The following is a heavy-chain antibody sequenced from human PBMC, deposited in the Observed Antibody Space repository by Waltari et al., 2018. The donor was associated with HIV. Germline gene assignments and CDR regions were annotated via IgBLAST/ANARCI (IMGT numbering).Heavy chain of an antibody. V-gene: IGHV3-21*02. Sequence: EVQLVESGGGLVKPGETLRLSCAASGFTFSTYNLNWLRQAPGKGLGWVSSISGSSHFIYYADLVKGRFTISRDNAKNSLYLQMSSLRAEDTAVYYCARGLGSHFDYWGQGTLVTVSS. D-gene: IGHD1-26*01. J-gene: IGHJ4*02. CDR2: ISGSSHFI. CDR3: ARGLGSHFDY. CDR1: GFTFSTYN.